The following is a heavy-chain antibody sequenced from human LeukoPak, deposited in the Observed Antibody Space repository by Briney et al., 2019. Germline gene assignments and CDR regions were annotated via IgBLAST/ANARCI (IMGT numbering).Heavy chain of an antibody. J-gene: IGHJ4*02. Sequence: GGSLRLSCAASGSTFSGSAMHWVRKASGKGLEWVGRIRSKANSYATAYAASVKGRFTISRDDSKNTAYLQMNSLKTEDTAVYYCTRHVDSSGYDRDYWGQGTLVTVSS. V-gene: IGHV3-73*01. CDR2: IRSKANSYAT. CDR1: GSTFSGSA. D-gene: IGHD3-22*01. CDR3: TRHVDSSGYDRDY.